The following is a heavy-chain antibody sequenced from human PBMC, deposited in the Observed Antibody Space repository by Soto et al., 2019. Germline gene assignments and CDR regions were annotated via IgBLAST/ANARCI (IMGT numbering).Heavy chain of an antibody. CDR1: GFTFSSHW. CDR2: IRQDGREE. V-gene: IGHV3-7*01. D-gene: IGHD6-13*01. Sequence: EVQLVESGGGLVHPGGSLGLSCAASGFTFSSHWMSWVRQAPGKGLEWVANIRQDGREEQYLDSVKGRFTLSRDNAKNSLYLQMNGLRVEDTAVYYCAKSEGYSFDIRGQGTLVTVSS. J-gene: IGHJ3*02. CDR3: AKSEGYSFDI.